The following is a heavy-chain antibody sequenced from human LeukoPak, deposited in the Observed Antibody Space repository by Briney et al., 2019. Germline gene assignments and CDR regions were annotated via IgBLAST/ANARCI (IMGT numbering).Heavy chain of an antibody. CDR3: ARLRRDIAIFAAFDI. CDR1: GGSISSSSYS. Sequence: QSSETLSLTCTVSGGSISSSSYSWGWIRQPPGKGLEWIGSIYYSGSTYYNPSLKSRVTISVDTSKNQFSLKLSSVTAADTAVYYCARLRRDIAIFAAFDIWGQGTMVTVSS. J-gene: IGHJ3*02. V-gene: IGHV4-39*01. CDR2: IYYSGST. D-gene: IGHD5-12*01.